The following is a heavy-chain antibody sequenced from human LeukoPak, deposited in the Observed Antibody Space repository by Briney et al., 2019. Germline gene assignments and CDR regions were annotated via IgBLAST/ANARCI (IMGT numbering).Heavy chain of an antibody. Sequence: GGSLRLSCAASGFTFSSYAMTWVRQAPGKGLEWVSAISDSGLSAYYADSVKGRFTISRDNSRNTLYLQLNTLRAEDTAVYYCAGSHIRGALAYWGQGTLVAVSS. CDR2: ISDSGLSA. V-gene: IGHV3-23*01. J-gene: IGHJ4*02. CDR1: GFTFSSYA. CDR3: AGSHIRGALAY. D-gene: IGHD3-10*01.